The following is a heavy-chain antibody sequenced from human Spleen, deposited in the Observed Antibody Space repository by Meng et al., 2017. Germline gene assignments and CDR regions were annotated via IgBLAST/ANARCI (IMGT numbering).Heavy chain of an antibody. CDR3: ARRTYRSSSRDYFDN. V-gene: IGHV4-4*02. J-gene: IGHJ4*02. Sequence: QVQLQESGPGLVKPSGTLSLTCAVSGGSISSSNWWSWVRQPPGKGLEWIGEIYHYGSTNWNPSLKSRVTISVDKSKNQFSLKVTSVTAADTAVYYCARRTYRSSSRDYFDNWGQGTLVTVSS. D-gene: IGHD6-6*01. CDR1: GGSISSSNW. CDR2: IYHYGST.